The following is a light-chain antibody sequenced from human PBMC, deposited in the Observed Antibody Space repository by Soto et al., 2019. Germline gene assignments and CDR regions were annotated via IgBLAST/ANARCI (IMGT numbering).Light chain of an antibody. J-gene: IGLJ2*01. CDR1: SSDIGGYNY. CDR3: SSYTSSSTVV. Sequence: QSALTQPASVSGSPGQSITISCTGTSSDIGGYNYVSWYQQHPGKAPKLMIYEVVNRPSGISYRFSGSQSGNTASLTISGLQAEDEADYYCSSYTSSSTVVFGGGTQLTVL. CDR2: EVV. V-gene: IGLV2-14*01.